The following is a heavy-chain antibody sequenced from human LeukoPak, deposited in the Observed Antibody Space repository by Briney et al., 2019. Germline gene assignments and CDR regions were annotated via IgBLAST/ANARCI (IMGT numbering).Heavy chain of an antibody. V-gene: IGHV4-31*03. Sequence: PSETLSLTCTVSGGSISSGGYYWSWIRQHPGKGLEWIGYIYYSGSTYYNPSLKSRVTISVDTSKNQFSLKLSSVTAADTAVHYCARVVVATKTKEVYFDYWGQGTLVTVSS. CDR3: ARVVVATKTKEVYFDY. J-gene: IGHJ4*02. D-gene: IGHD5-12*01. CDR2: IYYSGST. CDR1: GGSISSGGYY.